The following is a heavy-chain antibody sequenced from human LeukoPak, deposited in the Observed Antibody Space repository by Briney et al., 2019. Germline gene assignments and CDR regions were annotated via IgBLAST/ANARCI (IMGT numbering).Heavy chain of an antibody. V-gene: IGHV1-46*01. CDR2: INPSGGST. CDR1: GYTFTSYH. J-gene: IGHJ4*02. Sequence: ASVKVSCKASGYTFTSYHMHWVRQAPGQGLEWMGIINPSGGSTSYAQKFQGGVTMTRDTSTSTVYVELSSLRSEDTAVYYCARDWALTWYYFDYWGQGTLVTVSS. CDR3: ARDWALTWYYFDY. D-gene: IGHD2-8*02.